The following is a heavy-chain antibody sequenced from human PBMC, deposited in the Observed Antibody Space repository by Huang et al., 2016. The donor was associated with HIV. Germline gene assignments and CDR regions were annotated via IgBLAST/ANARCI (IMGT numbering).Heavy chain of an antibody. V-gene: IGHV3-15*01. J-gene: IGHJ4*02. CDR2: INNSIDGGTT. D-gene: IGHD2-15*01. CDR1: GFSFSTVW. Sequence: EVQLIESGGGLVKPGSSLRLSCEGYGFSFSTVWKSWVRQKTGKGREWVALINNSIDGGTTDYAAPVRGRFIISRDDSKNRMDLQMHDLKAADTAVYYCTTWISTAAGGNWGQGTLVTVSS. CDR3: TTWISTAAGGN.